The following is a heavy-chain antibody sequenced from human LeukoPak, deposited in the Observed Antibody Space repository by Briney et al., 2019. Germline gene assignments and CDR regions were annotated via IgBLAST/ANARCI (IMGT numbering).Heavy chain of an antibody. D-gene: IGHD2-2*01. CDR1: GGSISSYY. CDR2: IYYSGST. CDR3: ARDLRTHFDY. Sequence: PSETLSLTCTVSGGSISSYYWSWIRQPPGKGLEWIGYIYYSGSTNYNPSLKSRVTISVDTSKNQFSLKLSSVTAADTAVYYCARDLRTHFDYWGQGTLVTVSS. J-gene: IGHJ4*02. V-gene: IGHV4-59*01.